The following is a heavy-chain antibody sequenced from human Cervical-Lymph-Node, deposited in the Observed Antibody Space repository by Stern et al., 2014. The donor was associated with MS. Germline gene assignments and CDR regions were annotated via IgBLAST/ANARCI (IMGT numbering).Heavy chain of an antibody. V-gene: IGHV3-9*01. Sequence: EVQLVESGGGLVQPGRSLRLSCAASGFTFDDYAMHCVRQAPGKGLEWVSGISWNSGSIGYADSVKGRFTISRDNAKNSLYLQMNSLRAEDTALYYCAKGRGYILDYWGQGTLVTVSS. D-gene: IGHD5-18*01. CDR3: AKGRGYILDY. CDR1: GFTFDDYA. J-gene: IGHJ4*02. CDR2: ISWNSGSI.